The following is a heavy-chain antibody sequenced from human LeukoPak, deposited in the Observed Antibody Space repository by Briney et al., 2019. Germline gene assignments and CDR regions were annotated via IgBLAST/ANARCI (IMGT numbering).Heavy chain of an antibody. CDR1: GYTFTGYY. D-gene: IGHD2-2*01. Sequence: ASVKVSCKTSGYTFTGYYMHWVPQAPGQGLEWMGRINPNSGGTNYAQKFQGRVTMTRDTSISTAYMELSRLRSDDTAVFYCASWDIVVVPAATFDYWGQGTLVTVSS. J-gene: IGHJ4*02. V-gene: IGHV1-2*06. CDR2: INPNSGGT. CDR3: ASWDIVVVPAATFDY.